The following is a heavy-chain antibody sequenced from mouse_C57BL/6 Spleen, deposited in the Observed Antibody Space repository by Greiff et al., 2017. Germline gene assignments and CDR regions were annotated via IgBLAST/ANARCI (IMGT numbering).Heavy chain of an antibody. V-gene: IGHV7-3*01. CDR1: GFTFTAYY. Sequence: EVKVEESGGGLVQPGGSLSLSCAASGFTFTAYYMSWVRQPPGKALEWVGFIRNKANGYTTEYSASVKGRFTISRDNSQSILYLQMNALRAEDSATYYRAKSRDYGRDYYAMDDWGKGTSVTVSS. CDR2: IRNKANGYTT. CDR3: AKSRDYGRDYYAMDD. J-gene: IGHJ4*01. D-gene: IGHD2-4*01.